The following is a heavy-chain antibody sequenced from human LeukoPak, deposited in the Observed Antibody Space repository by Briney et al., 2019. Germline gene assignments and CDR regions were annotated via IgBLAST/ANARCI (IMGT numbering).Heavy chain of an antibody. V-gene: IGHV1-8*03. J-gene: IGHJ4*02. Sequence: ASVKVSCKASGYTFTSYDINWVRQATGQGLEWMGWMNPNSGNTGYAQKFQGRVTITRNTSISTAYMELSSLRSEDTAVYYCARGSHSSSHYDFWNWGQGTLVTVSS. CDR1: GYTFTSYD. CDR2: MNPNSGNT. CDR3: ARGSHSSSHYDFWN. D-gene: IGHD3-3*01.